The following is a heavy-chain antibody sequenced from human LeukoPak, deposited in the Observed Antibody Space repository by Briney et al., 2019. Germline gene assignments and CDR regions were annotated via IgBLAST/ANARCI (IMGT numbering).Heavy chain of an antibody. CDR3: ASAKFDY. Sequence: GGSLRLSCAASGFTFNKYGMNWVRQAPGKGLEWLSYISTSTTTVYYADSVKGRFTISRDSAKNSLYLQMNSLRAEDTAVYYCASAKFDYWGQGTLVTVSS. J-gene: IGHJ4*02. V-gene: IGHV3-48*04. CDR2: ISTSTTTV. CDR1: GFTFNKYG.